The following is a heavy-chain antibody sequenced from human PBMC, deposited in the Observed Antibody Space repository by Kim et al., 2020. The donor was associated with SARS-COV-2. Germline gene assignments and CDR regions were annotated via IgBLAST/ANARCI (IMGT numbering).Heavy chain of an antibody. D-gene: IGHD3-22*01. J-gene: IGHJ4*02. CDR2: ISSSSSYI. CDR3: ARVGEGDYYDGSEETPPNFDY. V-gene: IGHV3-21*01. Sequence: GGSLRLSCAASGFTFSSYSMNWVRQAPGKGLEWVSSISSSSSYIYYANSVKGRFTISRDNAKNSLYLQMNSLRAEDTAVYYCARVGEGDYYDGSEETPPNFDYWGQGTLVTVSS. CDR1: GFTFSSYS.